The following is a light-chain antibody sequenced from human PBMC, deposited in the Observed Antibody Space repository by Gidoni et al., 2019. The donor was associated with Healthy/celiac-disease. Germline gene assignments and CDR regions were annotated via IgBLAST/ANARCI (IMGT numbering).Light chain of an antibody. V-gene: IGKV3-20*01. CDR3: QRYSRPLT. CDR1: QSVSSSY. CDR2: GAS. J-gene: IGKJ4*01. Sequence: EIVLTQSPGTLSLSPGERATLSCRASQSVSSSYLAWYQPKPGQAPRLLNYGASSRATGIPDRFSGSGCGTDFTLTISRLEAEDVAVYYCQRYSRPLTFGEGTKVEIK.